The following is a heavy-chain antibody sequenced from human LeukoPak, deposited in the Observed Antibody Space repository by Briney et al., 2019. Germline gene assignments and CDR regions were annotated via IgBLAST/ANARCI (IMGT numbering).Heavy chain of an antibody. CDR1: GFTFSSYW. CDR3: ARGLSGYASSLGY. J-gene: IGHJ4*02. D-gene: IGHD6-6*01. Sequence: GGSLRLSCAASGFTFSSYWMHWVRQAPGEGLVWVSRINSDGSSTSYADSVRGRFSISRDNAKNTLYLQMNSLRAEDTAVYYCARGLSGYASSLGYWGQGTLVTVSA. V-gene: IGHV3-74*01. CDR2: INSDGSST.